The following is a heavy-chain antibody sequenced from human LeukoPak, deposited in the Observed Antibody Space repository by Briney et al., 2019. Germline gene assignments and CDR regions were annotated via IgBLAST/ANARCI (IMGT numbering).Heavy chain of an antibody. Sequence: GGSLRLSCAASGFTFSSYSMNWVRQAPGKGLEWVSGISGSGDNIDYADSVKGRLIISRDNSKITLFLHMNSLRADDTAVYYCGKGKYYDFWSGSTLDYWGQGILVTVSS. CDR1: GFTFSSYS. V-gene: IGHV3-23*01. CDR3: GKGKYYDFWSGSTLDY. CDR2: ISGSGDNI. J-gene: IGHJ4*02. D-gene: IGHD3-3*01.